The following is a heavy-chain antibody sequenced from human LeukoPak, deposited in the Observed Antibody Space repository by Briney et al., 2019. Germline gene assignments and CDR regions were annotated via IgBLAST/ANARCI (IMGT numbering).Heavy chain of an antibody. D-gene: IGHD6-13*01. V-gene: IGHV3-53*01. CDR1: GFTVSSNY. CDR2: IYSGGST. J-gene: IGHJ4*02. CDR3: ARVQGIAAAMIDY. Sequence: GGSLRLSCAASGFTVSSNYMSWVRQAPGKGLEWVSVIYSGGSTYYAGSVRGRFTISRDNSKNTLYLQMNSLRAEDTAVYYCARVQGIAAAMIDYWGQGTLVTVSS.